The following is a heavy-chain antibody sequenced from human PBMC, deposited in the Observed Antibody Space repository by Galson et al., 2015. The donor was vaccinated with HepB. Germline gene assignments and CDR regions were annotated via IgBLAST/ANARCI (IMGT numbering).Heavy chain of an antibody. CDR1: GFTFINAW. J-gene: IGHJ5*02. V-gene: IGHV3-15*01. CDR3: VRERKSSDYSYLGWFDP. Sequence: SLRLSCAASGFTFINAWMGWVRQAPGKGLEWVGHVTGKTDGGTRDYAASVKGRFIISRDDAKNTLYLQMDSLKTEDTAVYYCVRERKSSDYSYLGWFDPWGQGTLVTVSS. CDR2: VTGKTDGGTR. D-gene: IGHD3-22*01.